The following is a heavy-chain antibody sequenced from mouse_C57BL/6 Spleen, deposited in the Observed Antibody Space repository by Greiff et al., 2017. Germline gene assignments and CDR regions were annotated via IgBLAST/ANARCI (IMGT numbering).Heavy chain of an antibody. J-gene: IGHJ4*01. Sequence: EVQVVESGGDLVKPGGSLKLSCAASGFTFSSYGMSWVRQTPDKRLEWVATISSGGSYTYYPDSVKGRFTFTRDNAKHTLYLQMNSLESEATAMYHCARFEGDGYDELHYAMDDWGQGTSVTVSS. V-gene: IGHV5-6*01. CDR2: ISSGGSYT. D-gene: IGHD2-2*01. CDR3: ARFEGDGYDELHYAMDD. CDR1: GFTFSSYG.